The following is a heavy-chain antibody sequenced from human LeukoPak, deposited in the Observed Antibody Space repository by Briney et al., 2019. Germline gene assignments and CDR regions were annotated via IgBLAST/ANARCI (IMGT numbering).Heavy chain of an antibody. CDR3: AATMIVVAGYFDL. V-gene: IGHV4-34*01. J-gene: IGHJ2*01. CDR2: INHSGST. D-gene: IGHD3-22*01. Sequence: ASETLSLTCAVYGGSFSGYYWSWIRKPPGKGLEWIGEINHSGSTNYNPSLKSRVTISVDTSKNQFSLKLSSVTAADTAVYYCAATMIVVAGYFDLWGRGTLVTVSS. CDR1: GGSFSGYY.